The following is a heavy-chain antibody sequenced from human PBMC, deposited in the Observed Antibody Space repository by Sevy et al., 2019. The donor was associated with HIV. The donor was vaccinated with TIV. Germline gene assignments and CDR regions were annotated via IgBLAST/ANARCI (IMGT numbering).Heavy chain of an antibody. CDR1: GGTFSNYE. CDR2: IIPMYDIV. V-gene: IGHV1-69*13. D-gene: IGHD3-10*01. Sequence: ASVKVSCKASGGTFSNYEISWVRQAPGQGLEWMGGIIPMYDIVNYAQKFQGRVTITADESTSTVSMELRSLRSEDTAVYYCARERTGGSESSYENRNWFDPWGQGTLVTVSS. CDR3: ARERTGGSESSYENRNWFDP. J-gene: IGHJ5*02.